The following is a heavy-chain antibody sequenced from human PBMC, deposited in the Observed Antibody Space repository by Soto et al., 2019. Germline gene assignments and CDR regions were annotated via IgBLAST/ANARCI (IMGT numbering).Heavy chain of an antibody. J-gene: IGHJ6*02. D-gene: IGHD4-17*01. CDR2: ISYDGSNK. Sequence: QVQLVESGGGVVHPGRSLRLSCAASGFTFSSYGMHWVRQAPGKGLEWVAVISYDGSNKYYADSVKGRFTISRDNSKNTLYLQMNSLRAEDTAVYYCASEGGTTVVTPGGDYYYYGMDVWGQGTTVTVSS. CDR1: GFTFSSYG. CDR3: ASEGGTTVVTPGGDYYYYGMDV. V-gene: IGHV3-30*03.